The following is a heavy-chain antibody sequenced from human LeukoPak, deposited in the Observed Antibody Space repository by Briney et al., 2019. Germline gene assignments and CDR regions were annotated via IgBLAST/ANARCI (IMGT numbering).Heavy chain of an antibody. V-gene: IGHV3-21*01. D-gene: IGHD6-13*01. Sequence: GGSLRLSCVASGFTLSTYRMNWVRQAPGKGLEWVSSISSSSSYIYYADSVKGRFTIFRDNAKNSLYLQMNSLRAEDTAVYYCARGGYSSSWGAFDIWGQGTMVTVSS. CDR2: ISSSSSYI. CDR3: ARGGYSSSWGAFDI. J-gene: IGHJ3*02. CDR1: GFTLSTYR.